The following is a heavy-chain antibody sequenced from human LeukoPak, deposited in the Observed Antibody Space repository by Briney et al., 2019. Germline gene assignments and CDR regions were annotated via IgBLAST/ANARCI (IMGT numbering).Heavy chain of an antibody. J-gene: IGHJ4*02. CDR2: INPHSGGT. CDR1: GYTFTGYY. CDR3: AVKVYCSSTSCPGGDY. Sequence: ASVKVSCKASGYTFTGYYIHWVRQAPGQGLEWMGWINPHSGGTNYAQKFQGRVTMTEDTSTDTAYMELSSLRSEDTAVYYCAVKVYCSSTSCPGGDYWGQGTLVTVSS. D-gene: IGHD2-2*01. V-gene: IGHV1-2*02.